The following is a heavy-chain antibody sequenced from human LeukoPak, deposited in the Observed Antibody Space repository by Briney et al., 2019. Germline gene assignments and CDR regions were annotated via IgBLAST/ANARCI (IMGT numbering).Heavy chain of an antibody. D-gene: IGHD3-10*01. Sequence: ASVKVSCKSCGYIFTGYYMHWVRQPPGQGLEWMGWINPNSGGTNYAQKFQGWVTMTRDTSISRAYMELSRLRTDDTAVYYCARARMFRGVTSYGMDVWGKGTTVTVSS. CDR3: ARARMFRGVTSYGMDV. J-gene: IGHJ6*04. CDR1: GYIFTGYY. V-gene: IGHV1-2*04. CDR2: INPNSGGT.